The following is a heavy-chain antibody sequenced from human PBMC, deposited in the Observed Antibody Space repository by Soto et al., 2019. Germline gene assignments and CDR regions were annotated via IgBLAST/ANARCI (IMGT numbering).Heavy chain of an antibody. CDR3: ARPNQGDYAFDI. J-gene: IGHJ3*02. CDR2: TYFTGTT. CDR1: GASIRSNY. D-gene: IGHD2-21*02. V-gene: IGHV4-59*01. Sequence: SETLSLTCSVSGASIRSNYWTWIRQPPGKGLEWIGYTYFTGTTNYNPSPKSRVSISSDTSKNQLSLKVTSVTAADTAVYFCARPNQGDYAFDIWGPGTLVTVSS.